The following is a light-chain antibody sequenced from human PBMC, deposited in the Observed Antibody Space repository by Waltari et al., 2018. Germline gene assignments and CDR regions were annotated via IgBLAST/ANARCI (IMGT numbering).Light chain of an antibody. CDR2: GTS. J-gene: IGKJ4*01. Sequence: DIQMTQSPSSLPASVGARVTITCRASQDIRNYLNWYQQKPGKAPNLLIYGTSNLEAGVPSRFSGHGSGTDFTFTISSLQPEDVATYFCQQYGDLPVSFGGGTKVEIK. CDR1: QDIRNY. CDR3: QQYGDLPVS. V-gene: IGKV1-33*01.